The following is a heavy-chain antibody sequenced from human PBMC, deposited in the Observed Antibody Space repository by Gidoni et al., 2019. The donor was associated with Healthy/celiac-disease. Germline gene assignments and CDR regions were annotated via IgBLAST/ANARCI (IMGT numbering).Heavy chain of an antibody. D-gene: IGHD6-13*01. CDR1: GFPFSSYA. CDR3: ALKGSSSWYSRGGFDY. CDR2: ISGSGGST. Sequence: EVQLLESGGGSVQPGGSLRLSCAASGFPFSSYAMSWVRQDPPKGLEWVSAISGSGGSTYYADSVKGRFTISRDNAKNTLYLQMNSLRAEDTAVYYCALKGSSSWYSRGGFDYWGQGTLVTVSS. J-gene: IGHJ4*02. V-gene: IGHV3-23*01.